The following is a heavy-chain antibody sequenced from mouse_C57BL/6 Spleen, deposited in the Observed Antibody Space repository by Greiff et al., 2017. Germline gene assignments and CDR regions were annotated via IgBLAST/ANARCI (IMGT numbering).Heavy chain of an antibody. CDR2: ISDGGSYT. CDR3: ARAPYGYDLFAY. J-gene: IGHJ3*01. D-gene: IGHD2-2*01. CDR1: GFTFSSYA. Sequence: EVMLVESGGGLVKPGGSLKLSCAASGFTFSSYAMSWVRQTPEKRLEWVATISDGGSYTYYPDNVKGRFTISRDNAKNNLYLQMSHLKSEDTAMYYCARAPYGYDLFAYWGQGTLVTVSA. V-gene: IGHV5-4*03.